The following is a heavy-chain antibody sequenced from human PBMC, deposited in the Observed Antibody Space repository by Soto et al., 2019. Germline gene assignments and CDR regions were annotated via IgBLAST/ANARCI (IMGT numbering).Heavy chain of an antibody. Sequence: WETLSLTCTASGVSISGYCWRWIRQPAGKGLEWIGRIYSSGRTKYNPPLNSRITLSVDTSKNQFSLKLSSVAAADTAVYYCARDRSGSQYGMDVWGQGTTVTVSS. J-gene: IGHJ6*02. D-gene: IGHD1-26*01. CDR1: GVSISGYC. CDR2: IYSSGRT. CDR3: ARDRSGSQYGMDV. V-gene: IGHV4-4*07.